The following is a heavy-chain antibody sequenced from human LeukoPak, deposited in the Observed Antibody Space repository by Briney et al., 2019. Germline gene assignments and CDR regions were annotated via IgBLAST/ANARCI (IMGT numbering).Heavy chain of an antibody. CDR1: GGSISSYY. CDR3: AMIDYYDSGAFDI. CDR2: IYYSGST. Sequence: PSETLSLTCTVSGGSISSYYWSWIRQPPGKGLEWIGYIYYSGSTNYNPSLKNRVTISVDTSKNQFSLKLSSVTAADTAVYYCAMIDYYDSGAFDIWGQGTMVTVSS. V-gene: IGHV4-59*12. J-gene: IGHJ3*02. D-gene: IGHD3-22*01.